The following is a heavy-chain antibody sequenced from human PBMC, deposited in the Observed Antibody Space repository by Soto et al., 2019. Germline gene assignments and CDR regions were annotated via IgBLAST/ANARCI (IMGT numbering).Heavy chain of an antibody. D-gene: IGHD3-10*01. CDR2: IIPIFGTA. CDR1: GGTFSSYA. Sequence: SVKVSCKASGGTFSSYAISWVRQAPGQGLEWMGGIIPIFGTANYAQKFQGRVTITADKSTSTAYMELSSLRSEDTAVYYSAREGSGSPNPFDYWGQGTLVTVSS. J-gene: IGHJ4*02. V-gene: IGHV1-69*06. CDR3: AREGSGSPNPFDY.